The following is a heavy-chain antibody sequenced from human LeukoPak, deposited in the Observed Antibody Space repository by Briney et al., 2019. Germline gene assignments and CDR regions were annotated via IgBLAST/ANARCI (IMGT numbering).Heavy chain of an antibody. J-gene: IGHJ4*02. Sequence: GGSLRLSCAASGFTFSGYSMNWVRQAPGKGLEWVSYISSGSDTIYYTDSVKGRFTISRDNSKNTLYLQMNSLRAEDTAVYYCAKDLSGYSYGYGLDYWGQGTLVTVSS. V-gene: IGHV3-48*01. CDR1: GFTFSGYS. D-gene: IGHD5-18*01. CDR2: ISSGSDTI. CDR3: AKDLSGYSYGYGLDY.